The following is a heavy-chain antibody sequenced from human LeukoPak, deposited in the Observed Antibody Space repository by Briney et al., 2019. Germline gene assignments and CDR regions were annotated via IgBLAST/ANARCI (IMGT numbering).Heavy chain of an antibody. Sequence: PGGSLRLSCAASGFTFSSYAMSWVRQAPGKGLEWVSAISGSGANTYYTDSVKGRFTISRDNSNNALYLQMNSLRAEDTAVYYCAKANIVLMVYAAQPYFDYWGQGTLVTVSS. CDR1: GFTFSSYA. CDR3: AKANIVLMVYAAQPYFDY. V-gene: IGHV3-23*01. D-gene: IGHD2-8*01. J-gene: IGHJ4*02. CDR2: ISGSGANT.